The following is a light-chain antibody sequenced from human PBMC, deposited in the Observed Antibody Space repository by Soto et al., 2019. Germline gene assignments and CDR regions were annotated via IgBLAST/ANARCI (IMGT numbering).Light chain of an antibody. J-gene: IGKJ1*01. Sequence: EIVMTQSPATLSVSPGESAPLSCRASQSVSSNLAWYQQKPGQAPRLLIYGASTRATGIPARFSGSGSGTEFTLTISSLQSEDFAVYYCQQYNNWPRTFGQGTKG. CDR1: QSVSSN. CDR2: GAS. V-gene: IGKV3-15*01. CDR3: QQYNNWPRT.